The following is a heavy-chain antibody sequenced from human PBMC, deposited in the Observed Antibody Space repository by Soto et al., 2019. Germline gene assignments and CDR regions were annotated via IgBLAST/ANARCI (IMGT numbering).Heavy chain of an antibody. J-gene: IGHJ4*02. Sequence: GESLKISCKGSGYSFAGYWITWVRQKPGKGLEWMGRIDPSDSQTYYSPSLRGHVTISVTKSITTVFLQWSSLRASDTAMYYCARQIYDSDTGPSFQYYFDSWGQGTPVTVSS. CDR3: ARQIYDSDTGPSFQYYFDS. CDR1: GYSFAGYW. D-gene: IGHD3-22*01. CDR2: IDPSDSQT. V-gene: IGHV5-10-1*01.